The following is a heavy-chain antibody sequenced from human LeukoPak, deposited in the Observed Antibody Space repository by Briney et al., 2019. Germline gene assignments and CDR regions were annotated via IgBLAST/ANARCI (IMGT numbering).Heavy chain of an antibody. V-gene: IGHV3-72*01. Sequence: GGSLRLSCAASGFIFSDHHMDWVRQAPGKGLEWVGRVRNKANTCTTNYAASVKGRFSITRDDSMNSLYLQMNSLKTEDTAVYYCVRVWRGYYFDYWGQGTLVTVSS. J-gene: IGHJ4*02. CDR2: VRNKANTCTT. CDR1: GFIFSDHH. D-gene: IGHD3-10*01. CDR3: VRVWRGYYFDY.